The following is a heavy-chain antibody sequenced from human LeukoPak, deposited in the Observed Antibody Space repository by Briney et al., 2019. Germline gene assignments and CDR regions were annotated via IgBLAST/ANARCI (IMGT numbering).Heavy chain of an antibody. J-gene: IGHJ6*03. CDR2: IRYDGSNK. Sequence: GGSLRLSCAASGFTFSSYGMHWVRQAPGKGLEWVAFIRYDGSNKYYADSVKGRFTISRDNSKNTLYLQMNSLRAEDTAVYYCARGPSSYAYYYYMDVWGKGTTVTVSS. D-gene: IGHD3-16*01. CDR3: ARGPSSYAYYYYMDV. V-gene: IGHV3-30*02. CDR1: GFTFSSYG.